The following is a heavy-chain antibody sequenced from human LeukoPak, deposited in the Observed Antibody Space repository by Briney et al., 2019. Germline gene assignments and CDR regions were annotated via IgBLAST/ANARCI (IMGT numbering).Heavy chain of an antibody. CDR2: ISGSGGSQ. Sequence: LAGGPLRLSCAASGFTFSSYAMSWVRQAPGKGLEWVSAISGSGGSQYYGDSVKGRFNISRDNSKNPLYLQMNSLRAEDTAVYYCAKGSEAGGDWGQGTLVTVSS. CDR3: AKGSEAGGD. J-gene: IGHJ4*02. CDR1: GFTFSSYA. V-gene: IGHV3-23*02. D-gene: IGHD1-26*01.